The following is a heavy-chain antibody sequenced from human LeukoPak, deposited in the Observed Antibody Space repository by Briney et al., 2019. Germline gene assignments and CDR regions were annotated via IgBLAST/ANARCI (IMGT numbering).Heavy chain of an antibody. Sequence: GGSLRLSCAASGFTFSNYWMHWVRQAPGKGLVWVSRIRHDAGVTTYADSVKGRFTISRDNSRNTLYLQMNSLRAEDTAVYYCANWGAIVVVKQAWGQGTLVTVSS. CDR1: GFTFSNYW. D-gene: IGHD3-22*01. CDR3: ANWGAIVVVKQA. CDR2: IRHDAGVT. V-gene: IGHV3-74*01. J-gene: IGHJ5*02.